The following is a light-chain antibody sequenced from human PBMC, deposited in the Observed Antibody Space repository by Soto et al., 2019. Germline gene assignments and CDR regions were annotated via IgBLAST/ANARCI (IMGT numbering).Light chain of an antibody. CDR2: AAS. V-gene: IGKV1-39*01. CDR1: QSISSY. J-gene: IGKJ5*01. Sequence: DGQMTQSPSSLSASVGDRVTITCRSSQSISSYLHWYQQKPGKAPNLLIYAASSLQSGVPSRFTGSGSGTDFTLTISSLQPEDFAAYYCQQSYRTPPSFGQRRRLEI. CDR3: QQSYRTPPS.